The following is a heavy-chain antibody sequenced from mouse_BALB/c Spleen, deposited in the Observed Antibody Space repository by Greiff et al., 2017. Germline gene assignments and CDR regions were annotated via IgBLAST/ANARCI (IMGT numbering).Heavy chain of an antibody. V-gene: IGHV5-17*02. CDR2: ISSGSSTI. CDR1: GFTFSSFG. Sequence: EVKLVESGGGLVQPGGSRKLSCAASGFTFSSFGMHWVRQAPEKGLEWVAYISSGSSTIYYADTVKGRFTISRDNPKNTLFLQMTSLRSEDTAMYYCARSNWDEGDYWGQGTTLTVSS. J-gene: IGHJ2*01. CDR3: ARSNWDEGDY. D-gene: IGHD4-1*01.